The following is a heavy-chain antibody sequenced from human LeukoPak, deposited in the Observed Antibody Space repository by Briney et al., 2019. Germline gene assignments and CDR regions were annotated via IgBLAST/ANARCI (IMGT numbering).Heavy chain of an antibody. CDR1: GGSISSYY. J-gene: IGHJ4*02. CDR3: VGFPYYYDSSGYYDY. D-gene: IGHD3-22*01. V-gene: IGHV4-59*12. Sequence: PSETLSLTCTVSGGSISSYYWSWIRQPPGQGLEWIGYIYYSGSTNYNPSLKSRVTISVDTSKNQFSLKLSSVTAADTAVYYCVGFPYYYDSSGYYDYWGQGTLVTVSS. CDR2: IYYSGST.